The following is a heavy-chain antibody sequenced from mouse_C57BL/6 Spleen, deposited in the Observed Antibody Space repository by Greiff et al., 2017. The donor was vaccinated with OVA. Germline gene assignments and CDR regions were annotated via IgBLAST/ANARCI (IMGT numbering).Heavy chain of an antibody. Sequence: EVQLQESGPELVKPGASVKISCKASGYSFTGYYMNWVKQSPEKSLEWIGEINPSTGGTTYNQKFKAKATLTVDKSSSTAYMQLKSLTSEDSAVYYCARGYSNYGHSYFDVWGTGTTVTVSS. J-gene: IGHJ1*03. CDR2: INPSTGGT. V-gene: IGHV1-42*01. CDR3: ARGYSNYGHSYFDV. D-gene: IGHD2-5*01. CDR1: GYSFTGYY.